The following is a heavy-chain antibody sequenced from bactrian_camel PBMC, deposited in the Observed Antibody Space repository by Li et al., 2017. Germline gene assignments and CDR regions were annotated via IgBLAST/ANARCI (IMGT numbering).Heavy chain of an antibody. J-gene: IGHJ4*01. D-gene: IGHD4*01. Sequence: HVQLVESGGGSVQVGGSLTLSCVASGDTIGRYCMGWFRQIPDREREGVAVFARVGSNPLYGDSVRGRFTASLDAATNTLTLQMNNLKPEDTAMYFCAAEGIAWGGGYCDETEYKSCGQGTQVTVS. V-gene: IGHV3-3*01. CDR1: GDTIGRYC. CDR2: FARVGSNP.